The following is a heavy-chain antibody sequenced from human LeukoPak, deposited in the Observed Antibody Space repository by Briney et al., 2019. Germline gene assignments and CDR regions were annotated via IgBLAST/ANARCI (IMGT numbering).Heavy chain of an antibody. CDR1: GGSVTSTNW. CDR2: VHLDGRT. D-gene: IGHD3-3*01. Sequence: KPSEPLSLTCGVSGGSVTSTNWWTWVRQPPGKGLEWIGEVHLDGRTNYNPSLKSRLTMSVDLSENHVSLKLTSVTAADTAVYYCAREGGFYRPLDYSGQGTLVTVSS. V-gene: IGHV4-4*02. CDR3: AREGGFYRPLDY. J-gene: IGHJ4*02.